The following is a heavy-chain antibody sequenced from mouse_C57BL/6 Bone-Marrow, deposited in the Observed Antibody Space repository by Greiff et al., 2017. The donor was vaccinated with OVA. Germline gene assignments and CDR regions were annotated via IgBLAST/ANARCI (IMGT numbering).Heavy chain of an antibody. CDR3: ASRSLWYCDV. J-gene: IGHJ1*03. CDR2: IDPTSGGT. D-gene: IGHD6-1*01. Sequence: QVQLQQPGAELVKPGASVKLSCKASGYTFTSYCMHWVKQRPGRGLEWIGRIDPTSGGTKYNEKFKSKATLTVDKPSSTAYMQLSSLTAEDAVVYYCASRSLWYCDVWGTGTTVTVSS. CDR1: GYTFTSYC. V-gene: IGHV1-72*01.